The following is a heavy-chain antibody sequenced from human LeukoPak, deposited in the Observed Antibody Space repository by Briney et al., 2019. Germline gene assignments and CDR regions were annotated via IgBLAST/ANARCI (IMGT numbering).Heavy chain of an antibody. V-gene: IGHV3-30*02. Sequence: GGSLRLSCAASGFTFTSYDMHWVRQAPGKGLEWVAFIRYDGSNKYYADSVKGRFTISRDNSKNTLYLQMNSLRAEDTAVYYCARDRASLFYFDYWGQGTLVTVSS. CDR2: IRYDGSNK. CDR1: GFTFTSYD. CDR3: ARDRASLFYFDY. J-gene: IGHJ4*02.